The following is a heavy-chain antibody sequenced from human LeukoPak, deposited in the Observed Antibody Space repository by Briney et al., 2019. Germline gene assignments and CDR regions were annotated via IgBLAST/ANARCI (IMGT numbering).Heavy chain of an antibody. J-gene: IGHJ4*02. V-gene: IGHV3-48*01. CDR1: GFTFSSYS. CDR2: IRSSSSTI. D-gene: IGHD3-10*01. Sequence: GGSLRLSCAASGFTFSSYSMNWVRQAPGKGLEWVSYIRSSSSTIYYADSVKGRFTISRDNAKNSLYLQMNSLRAEDTAVYYCARDGSGRVPEMSAPDYWGQGTLVTVSS. CDR3: ARDGSGRVPEMSAPDY.